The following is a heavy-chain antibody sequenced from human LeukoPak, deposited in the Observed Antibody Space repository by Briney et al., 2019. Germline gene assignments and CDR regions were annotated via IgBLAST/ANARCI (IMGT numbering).Heavy chain of an antibody. J-gene: IGHJ4*02. V-gene: IGHV3-48*01. CDR1: GFTFSSYS. CDR2: IRSSSSTI. D-gene: IGHD3-10*01. Sequence: GGSLRLSCAASGFTFSSYSMNWVRQAPGKGLEWVSYIRSSSSTIYYADSVKGRFTISRDNAKNSLYLQMNSLRAEDTAVYYCARDGSGRVPEMSAPDYWGQGTLVTVSS. CDR3: ARDGSGRVPEMSAPDY.